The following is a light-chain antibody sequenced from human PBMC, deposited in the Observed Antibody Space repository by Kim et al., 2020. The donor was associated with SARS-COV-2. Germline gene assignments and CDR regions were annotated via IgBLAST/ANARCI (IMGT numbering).Light chain of an antibody. J-gene: IGKJ4*01. CDR1: QSVSNN. V-gene: IGKV3-15*01. Sequence: EIVMTQSPATLSVSPGERATLSCRASQSVSNNLAWYLQKPGQAPRLLIYGAFTRATGIPARFSVSGSGTEFTLTISSLQSEDFAVYYCQQYNNWPLTFGGGTKVDIK. CDR2: GAF. CDR3: QQYNNWPLT.